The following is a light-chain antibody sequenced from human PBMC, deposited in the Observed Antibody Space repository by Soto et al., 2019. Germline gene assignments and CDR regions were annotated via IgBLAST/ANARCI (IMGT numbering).Light chain of an antibody. CDR1: QVLSXG. J-gene: IGKJ1*01. V-gene: IGKV1-5*03. Sequence: DVQMTQSPSSLAGSVGDRVTITCRGIQVLSXGXAXXXXKPGKAPKLLIYKASTLKSGVPSRFSGSGSGTEFTLTISSLQPDDFATYYCQHYNSYSEAFGQGTKVDIK. CDR3: QHYNSYSEA. CDR2: KAS.